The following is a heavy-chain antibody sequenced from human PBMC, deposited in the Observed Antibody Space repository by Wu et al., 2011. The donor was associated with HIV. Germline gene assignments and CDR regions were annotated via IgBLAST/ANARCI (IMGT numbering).Heavy chain of an antibody. CDR2: HPYLGTA. CDR3: ARAGSAWKPFDS. V-gene: IGHV1-69*11. CDR1: GGTFSKYT. J-gene: IGHJ4*02. D-gene: IGHD6-19*01. Sequence: SGAEVKKPGSSVKVSCKASGGTFSKYTISWVRQAPGQGLEWMEDHPYLGTAKYAQKFQGRVTISADESTNTAYLELSSLRSDDTAIFYCARAGSAWKPFDSWGQGTLVTVSP.